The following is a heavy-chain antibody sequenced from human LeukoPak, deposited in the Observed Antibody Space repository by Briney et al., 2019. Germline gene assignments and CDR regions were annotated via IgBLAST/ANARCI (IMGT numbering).Heavy chain of an antibody. V-gene: IGHV1-18*01. CDR1: GYTFTSYG. J-gene: IGHJ5*02. D-gene: IGHD3-10*01. CDR2: IRPYNGNT. CDR3: ARTPRGLPSFNWFDP. Sequence: ASVKVSCKASGYTFTSYGINWVRQAPGQGLEWVGWIRPYNGNTNSAQKLQGRVTMTTDTSTTTAYMELRSLRSDDTAVYYCARTPRGLPSFNWFDPWGQGTLVTVSS.